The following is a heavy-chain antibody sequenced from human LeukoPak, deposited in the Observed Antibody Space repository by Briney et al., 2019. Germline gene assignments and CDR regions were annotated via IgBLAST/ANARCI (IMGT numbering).Heavy chain of an antibody. V-gene: IGHV4-34*01. D-gene: IGHD6-6*01. CDR2: INHSGST. CDR3: ARRARPYAFDI. Sequence: SETLSLTCAVYGGSFSGYYWSWIRQPPGKGLEWIGEINHSGSTNYNPSLKSRVTISVDTSKNQFSLKLSSVTAADTAVYYCARRARPYAFDIWGQGTMVTVSS. J-gene: IGHJ3*02. CDR1: GGSFSGYY.